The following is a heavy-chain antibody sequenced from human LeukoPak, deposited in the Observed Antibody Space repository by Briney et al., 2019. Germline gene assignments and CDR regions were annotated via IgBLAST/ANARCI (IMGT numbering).Heavy chain of an antibody. CDR1: GYNFIDYY. CDR3: ARDAKGH. J-gene: IGHJ4*02. V-gene: IGHV1-2*02. Sequence: GASVKVSCTASGYNFIDYYIHWVRQVPGQGLEWMGWINPDGGATAYGEKFQDRVNMTADTTINTVCMELSSLTFADSALYYCARDAKGHWGQGTLVTVSS. CDR2: INPDGGAT.